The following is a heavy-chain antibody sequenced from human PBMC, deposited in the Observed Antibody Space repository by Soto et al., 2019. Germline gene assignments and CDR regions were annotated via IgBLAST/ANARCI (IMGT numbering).Heavy chain of an antibody. CDR1: GGSISSYY. D-gene: IGHD3-16*01. V-gene: IGHV4-59*01. CDR3: ARWGSKYHYGMAD. CDR2: IYYSGST. Sequence: PSETLSLACTVSGGSISSYYWSWIRQPPGKGLEWIGYIYYSGSTNYNPSLKSRVTISVDTSKNQFSLKLSSVTAADTAVYYCARWGSKYHYGMADWGQGTTVTVSS. J-gene: IGHJ6*02.